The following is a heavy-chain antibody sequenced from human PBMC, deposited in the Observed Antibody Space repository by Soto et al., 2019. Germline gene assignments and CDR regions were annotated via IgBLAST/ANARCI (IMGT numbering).Heavy chain of an antibody. V-gene: IGHV1-3*01. CDR2: INAGNGNT. CDR3: ARELQGLYYFDY. J-gene: IGHJ4*02. CDR1: TSTLTPYP. Sequence: ASVHFCSHTSTSTLTPYPRHLGLQARGQSLEWMGWINAGNGNTKYSQKFQGRVTITRDTSASTAYMELSSLRSEDTAVYYCARELQGLYYFDYWGLGTLVTVSS. D-gene: IGHD4-4*01.